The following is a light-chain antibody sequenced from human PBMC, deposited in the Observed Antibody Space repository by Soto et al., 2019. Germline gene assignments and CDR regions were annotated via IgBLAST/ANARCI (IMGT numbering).Light chain of an antibody. CDR2: WAS. Sequence: DIVMTQSPDSLAVSLGERATMNCKCSRSVLYKSNNKNHLAWYQQKPGQPPQLIIYWASTRESGVPERFSGSGSETDFTLTISSLQAGDEAIYHCQQYYNTPYTFGQGTTLEIK. CDR1: RSVLYKSNNKNH. J-gene: IGKJ2*01. CDR3: QQYYNTPYT. V-gene: IGKV4-1*01.